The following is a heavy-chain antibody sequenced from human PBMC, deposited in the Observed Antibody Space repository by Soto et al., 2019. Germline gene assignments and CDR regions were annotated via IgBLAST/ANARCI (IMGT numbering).Heavy chain of an antibody. CDR1: GFTFSSYA. D-gene: IGHD3-9*01. Sequence: QVQLVESGGGVVQPGRSLRLSCAASGFTFSSYAMHWVRQAPGKGLEWVAVISYDGSNKYYADSVKGRFTISRDNSTXTLYLQMNSLRAEDTAVYYCARDSDILTGNNWFDPWGQGTLVTVSS. V-gene: IGHV3-30-3*01. CDR2: ISYDGSNK. CDR3: ARDSDILTGNNWFDP. J-gene: IGHJ5*02.